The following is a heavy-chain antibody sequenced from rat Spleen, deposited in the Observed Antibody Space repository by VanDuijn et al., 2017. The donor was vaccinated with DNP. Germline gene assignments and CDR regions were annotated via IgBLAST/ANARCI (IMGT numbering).Heavy chain of an antibody. J-gene: IGHJ4*01. CDR1: GFSFSDYN. CDR2: ITYDDSST. CDR3: TTHGSIASVSTGAMNV. Sequence: EVQLVESGGGLVQPGRSLKLSCAASGFSFSDYNMAWVRQAPEKGLELVATITYDDSSTYYGDSVMGRFIISRDNAKNTLYLQMDSLRSEDTATYFCTTHGSIASVSTGAMNVWGQGTSVTVSS. V-gene: IGHV5S10*01. D-gene: IGHD1-2*01.